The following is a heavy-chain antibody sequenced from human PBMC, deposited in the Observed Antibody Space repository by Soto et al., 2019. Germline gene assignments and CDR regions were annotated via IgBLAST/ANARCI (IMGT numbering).Heavy chain of an antibody. Sequence: PSETLSLTCTVSGGSISSSSYYWGWIRQPPGKGLEWIGSIYYSGSTYYNPSLKSRVTISVDTSKNQFSLKLSSVTAADTAVYYCARDRGDYSAYFDYWGQGTLVTVSS. J-gene: IGHJ4*02. V-gene: IGHV4-39*07. CDR2: IYYSGST. CDR3: ARDRGDYSAYFDY. CDR1: GGSISSSSYY. D-gene: IGHD4-17*01.